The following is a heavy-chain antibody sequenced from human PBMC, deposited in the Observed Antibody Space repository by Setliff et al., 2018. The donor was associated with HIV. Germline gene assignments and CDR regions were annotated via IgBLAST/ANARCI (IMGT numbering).Heavy chain of an antibody. Sequence: SVKVSCKASRAPFSRNAISWVRKAPGKGLEWMGGIIPIFGTTNYTQKFQGIXTITTDESTTTAYMELSSLRSEDTALYYCAGSMLTGYYTFGADYWGQGTLVTVS. CDR3: AGSMLTGYYTFGADY. V-gene: IGHV1-69*05. J-gene: IGHJ4*02. D-gene: IGHD3-9*01. CDR1: RAPFSRNA. CDR2: IIPIFGTT.